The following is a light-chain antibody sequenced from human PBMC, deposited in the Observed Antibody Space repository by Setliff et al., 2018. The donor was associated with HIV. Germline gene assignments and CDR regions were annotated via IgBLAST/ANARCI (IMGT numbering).Light chain of an antibody. CDR1: RSNIGDRS. CDR2: DNH. V-gene: IGLV1-51*01. Sequence: QSVLTQPPSVSAAPGQKVSISCSGSRSNIGDRSVSWYQHLPGTAPKLLIHDNHERPSGIPERFSGSTSGTSATLAISGLQTGDEADYYCGAWDTSLAVDVFGTGTKGTVL. J-gene: IGLJ1*01. CDR3: GAWDTSLAVDV.